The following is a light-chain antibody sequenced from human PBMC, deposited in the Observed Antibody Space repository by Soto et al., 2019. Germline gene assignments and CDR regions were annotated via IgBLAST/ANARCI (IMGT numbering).Light chain of an antibody. CDR2: GAS. CDR3: QQSHHSPPYT. J-gene: IGKJ2*01. V-gene: IGKV3D-15*01. CDR1: ESVSDN. Sequence: DIVMTQSPATLSVSPGETATLSCRASESVSDNLAWYQQKPGQAPRLLIYGASTRATGIPPRFSGSGSGTEFTLTISTLQSEDFAVYSYQQSHHSPPYTFGQGTKLEIK.